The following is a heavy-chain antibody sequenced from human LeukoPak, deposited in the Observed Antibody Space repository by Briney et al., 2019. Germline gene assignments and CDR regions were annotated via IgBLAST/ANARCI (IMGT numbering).Heavy chain of an antibody. CDR3: ARHDYYGSGSYYRGAPVDY. Sequence: PGGSLRPSCAASGFTFSSYSMNWVRQAPGKGLEWVSSISSSSSYIYYADSVKGRFTISRDNAKNSLYLQMNSLRAEDTAVYYCARHDYYGSGSYYRGAPVDYWGQGTLVTVSS. CDR2: ISSSSSYI. CDR1: GFTFSSYS. J-gene: IGHJ4*02. D-gene: IGHD3-10*01. V-gene: IGHV3-21*01.